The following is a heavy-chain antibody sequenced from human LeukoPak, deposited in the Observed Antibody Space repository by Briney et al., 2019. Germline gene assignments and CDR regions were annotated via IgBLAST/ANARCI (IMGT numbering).Heavy chain of an antibody. V-gene: IGHV3-33*01. CDR3: ARGVAAAGVDY. J-gene: IGHJ4*02. Sequence: PGRSLRLSCAASGFTFSSYGMHWVRQAPGKGLEWVAVIWYDGSNKYYADSVKGRLTISRDNSKNTLYLQMNSLRAEDTAVNYCARGVAAAGVDYWGQGTLVTVSS. CDR2: IWYDGSNK. D-gene: IGHD6-13*01. CDR1: GFTFSSYG.